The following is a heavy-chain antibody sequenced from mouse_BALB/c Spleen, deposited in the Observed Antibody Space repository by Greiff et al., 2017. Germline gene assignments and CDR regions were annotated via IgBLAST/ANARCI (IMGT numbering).Heavy chain of an antibody. CDR1: GYTFSSYW. CDR3: ARREANYYGSSYWWYFDV. CDR2: ILPGSGST. D-gene: IGHD1-1*01. Sequence: QVQLKESGAELMKPGASVKISCTATGYTFSSYWIEWVKQRPGHGLEWIGEILPGSGSTNYNEKFKGKATFTADTSSNTAYMQLSSLTSEDSAVYYCARREANYYGSSYWWYFDVWGAGTTVTVSS. V-gene: IGHV1-9*01. J-gene: IGHJ1*01.